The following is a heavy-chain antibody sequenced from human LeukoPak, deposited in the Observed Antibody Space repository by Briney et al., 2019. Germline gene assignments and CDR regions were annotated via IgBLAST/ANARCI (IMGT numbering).Heavy chain of an antibody. Sequence: ASVKVSCKASGYTFTGYYMHWVRQAPGKGLEWMGGFDPEDGETIYAQKFQGRVTMTEDTSTDTAYMELSSLRSEDTAVYYCATGSPSDQLLSYYYYGMDVWGQGTTVTVSS. CDR1: GYTFTGYY. D-gene: IGHD2-2*01. CDR2: FDPEDGET. CDR3: ATGSPSDQLLSYYYYGMDV. V-gene: IGHV1-24*01. J-gene: IGHJ6*02.